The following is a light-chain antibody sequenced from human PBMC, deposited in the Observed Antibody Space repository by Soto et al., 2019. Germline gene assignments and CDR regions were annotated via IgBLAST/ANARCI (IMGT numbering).Light chain of an antibody. V-gene: IGLV1-44*01. Sequence: QSVLTQPPSASGTPGQRVTISCSGRRSNIGRNTVNWYQQLPGTAPKLLIRSNNQRPSGVPGRFSGSKSGTSASLAISGLQSEDEADYYCATWDDRLRGYVFGPGTKVTVL. CDR1: RSNIGRNT. CDR2: SNN. CDR3: ATWDDRLRGYV. J-gene: IGLJ1*01.